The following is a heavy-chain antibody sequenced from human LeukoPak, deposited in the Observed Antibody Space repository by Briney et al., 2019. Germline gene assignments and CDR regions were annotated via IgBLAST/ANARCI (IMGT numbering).Heavy chain of an antibody. V-gene: IGHV1-8*01. D-gene: IGHD2-2*01. J-gene: IGHJ3*02. CDR3: ALGYCTITSCYVGDAFDI. CDR2: MNPNSGDT. CDR1: GYTFTSYD. Sequence: ASVKVSCKASGYTFTSYDINWVRQATGQGLEWMGWMNPNSGDTDYAQNFQGRATMTRNTPISTAYMELSSLRSEDTAVYYCALGYCTITSCYVGDAFDIWGQGTMVTVSS.